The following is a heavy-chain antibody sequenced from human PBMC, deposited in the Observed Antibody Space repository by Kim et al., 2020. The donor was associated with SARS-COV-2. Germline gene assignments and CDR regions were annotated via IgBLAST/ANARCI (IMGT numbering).Heavy chain of an antibody. Sequence: GTSYEPKFQGGVTMTRDTSISTAYMELSRLRSDDTAVYYCARVDSGTFDYWGQGTLVTVSS. J-gene: IGHJ4*02. CDR3: ARVDSGTFDY. V-gene: IGHV1-2*02. D-gene: IGHD1-26*01. CDR2: GT.